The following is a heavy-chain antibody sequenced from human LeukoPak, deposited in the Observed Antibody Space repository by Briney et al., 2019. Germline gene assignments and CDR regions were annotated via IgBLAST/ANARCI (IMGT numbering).Heavy chain of an antibody. J-gene: IGHJ4*02. CDR3: AKEWVGYNYYFDY. CDR2: IPGSGGST. CDR1: GLTFSTYA. V-gene: IGHV3-23*01. D-gene: IGHD5-24*01. Sequence: GGSLRLSCAASGLTFSTYAMSWVRQAPGKGLEWVSAIPGSGGSTYYADSLKGRFTISRDDSKNTLYLQMNSLRAGDTAVYYCAKEWVGYNYYFDYWGQGTRVTVSS.